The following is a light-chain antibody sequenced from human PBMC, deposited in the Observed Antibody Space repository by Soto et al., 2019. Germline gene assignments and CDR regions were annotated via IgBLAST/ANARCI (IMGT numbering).Light chain of an antibody. CDR2: DAS. J-gene: IGKJ5*01. CDR1: QGIRNY. V-gene: IGKV1-17*03. Sequence: IQVPKWIQDMAASLGGRVANISLVSQGIRNYVAWFQQKPGKVPKRLIYDASNWATGVPARFSGSGSGTDFTLTISSLEPEDFAVYSCQQRYMWPPITFGQGTRLEIK. CDR3: QQRYMWPPIT.